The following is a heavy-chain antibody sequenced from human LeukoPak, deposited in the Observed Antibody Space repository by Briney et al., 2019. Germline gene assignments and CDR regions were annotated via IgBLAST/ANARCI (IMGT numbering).Heavy chain of an antibody. Sequence: ASVKVSCKASGGTFSSYAISWVRQAPGQGLEWMGGIIPIFGTANYAQKFQGRVTITADESTRTAYMELSSLRSEATAVYYLAAWAHCYDSSGYGAFDYWGQRTL. J-gene: IGHJ4*02. V-gene: IGHV1-69*13. CDR3: AAWAHCYDSSGYGAFDY. CDR1: GGTFSSYA. D-gene: IGHD3-22*01. CDR2: IIPIFGTA.